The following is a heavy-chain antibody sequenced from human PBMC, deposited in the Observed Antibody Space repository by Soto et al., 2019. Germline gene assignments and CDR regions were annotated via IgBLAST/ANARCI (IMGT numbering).Heavy chain of an antibody. Sequence: SETLYLTCKVSCGSITSGGNYWRWIRQDPVKGLEWIGYTYYTGITYYNPSLKGRVTISLDTYGSHFSLSLTSVTAADTAIYYCPRGGSTWYGDNCLEPWGPVTLVTVP. CDR2: TYYTGIT. CDR3: PRGGSTWYGDNCLEP. CDR1: CGSITSGGNY. J-gene: IGHJ5*02. D-gene: IGHD6-13*01. V-gene: IGHV4-31*03.